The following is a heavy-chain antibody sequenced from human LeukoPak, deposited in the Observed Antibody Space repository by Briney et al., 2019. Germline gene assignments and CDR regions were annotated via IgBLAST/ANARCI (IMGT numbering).Heavy chain of an antibody. CDR2: ITASGAST. Sequence: GGSLRLSCAASGITFSTYAMIWVRQAPGKGLEWVSAITASGASTFYADSVKGRFTISRDNSKHTLYLQMNSLRGEDTAIYYCAKFLETHPDYGGQGPLVTVSS. J-gene: IGHJ4*02. CDR3: AKFLETHPDY. V-gene: IGHV3-23*01. D-gene: IGHD3-3*01. CDR1: GITFSTYA.